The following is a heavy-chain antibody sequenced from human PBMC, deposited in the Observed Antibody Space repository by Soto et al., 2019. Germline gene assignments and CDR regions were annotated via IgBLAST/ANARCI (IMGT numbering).Heavy chain of an antibody. CDR3: ARDRVGYCTNGVCYMSDGMDV. CDR2: INPNSGGT. V-gene: IGHV1-2*04. D-gene: IGHD2-8*01. J-gene: IGHJ6*02. Sequence: QVQLVQSGAEVKKPGASVKVSCKASGYTFTGYYMHWVRQAPGQGLEWMGWINPNSGGTNYAQKFQGWVNMTRDTSSSTAYMELSRLRSDDTAVYYCARDRVGYCTNGVCYMSDGMDVWGQGTTVTVSS. CDR1: GYTFTGYY.